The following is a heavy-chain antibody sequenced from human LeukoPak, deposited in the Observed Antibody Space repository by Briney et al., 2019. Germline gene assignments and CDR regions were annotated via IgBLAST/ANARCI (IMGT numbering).Heavy chain of an antibody. V-gene: IGHV6-1*01. D-gene: IGHD6-25*01. Sequence: SQTLSLTCAISGDSVSSDSSAWNWFWQSPSRGLEWLGRTYYRSRWYYDYAVSVKSRITINPDTSKNQFSLQLNSVTPEDTAVYYCARGGHFEYWGQGTLVTVSS. CDR3: ARGGHFEY. CDR1: GDSVSSDSSA. CDR2: TYYRSRWYY. J-gene: IGHJ4*02.